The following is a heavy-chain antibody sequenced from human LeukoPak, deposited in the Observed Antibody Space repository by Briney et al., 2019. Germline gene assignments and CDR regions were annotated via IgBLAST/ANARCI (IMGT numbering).Heavy chain of an antibody. D-gene: IGHD3-22*01. CDR1: GYTFTGYY. J-gene: IGHJ4*02. V-gene: IGHV1-2*02. CDR2: INPNSGGT. Sequence: ASVKVSCKASGYTFTGYYMHWVRQAPGQGLEWMGWINPNSGGTNYAQKFQGRVTMTRDTSISTAYMELSRLRSDDTAVYYCARGWEFPRYYYDNSGKPFDYWGQGTLVTVSS. CDR3: ARGWEFPRYYYDNSGKPFDY.